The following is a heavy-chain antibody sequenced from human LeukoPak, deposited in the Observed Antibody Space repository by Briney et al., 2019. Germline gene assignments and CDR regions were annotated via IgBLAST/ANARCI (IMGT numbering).Heavy chain of an antibody. CDR2: IYYSAST. CDR3: ATLNVRTGNFDY. J-gene: IGHJ4*02. V-gene: IGHV4-59*01. Sequence: SETLSLTCTVSGGSISSYYWSWIRQRLREGLEWIGYIYYSASTNYNPSPKSRVTIRVDPSKNQFSLKLSSVAAADTAVYYCATLNVRTGNFDYWGQGTLVTVSS. D-gene: IGHD1-1*01. CDR1: GGSISSYY.